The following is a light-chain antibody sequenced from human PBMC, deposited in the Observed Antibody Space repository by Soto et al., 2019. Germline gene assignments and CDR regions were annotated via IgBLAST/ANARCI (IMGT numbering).Light chain of an antibody. V-gene: IGKV3D-15*01. CDR2: DVS. Sequence: EVVLTQSPGTLSLSPGERATLSCWASQSVSSNLAWYQQKPGQAPRLLIYDVSTRATGIPTRFSGSGSGTEFTLTISSLQSEDFAAYYCQQYNNWPLTFGGGTKVDI. CDR1: QSVSSN. J-gene: IGKJ4*01. CDR3: QQYNNWPLT.